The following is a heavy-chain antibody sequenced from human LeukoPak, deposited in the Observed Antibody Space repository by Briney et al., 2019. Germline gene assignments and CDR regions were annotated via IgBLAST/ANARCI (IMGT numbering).Heavy chain of an antibody. CDR3: ATDRVDH. CDR2: KWYDGSNK. J-gene: IGHJ4*02. CDR1: GFTFSSYG. Sequence: GGSLRLSCAASGFTFSSYGMHWVRQAPGKGLEWVAVKWYDGSNKYYADSVKGRFTISRDNSKNTLYLQMNSLRAEDTAVYYCATDRVDHWGQGTLVTVSS. V-gene: IGHV3-33*01.